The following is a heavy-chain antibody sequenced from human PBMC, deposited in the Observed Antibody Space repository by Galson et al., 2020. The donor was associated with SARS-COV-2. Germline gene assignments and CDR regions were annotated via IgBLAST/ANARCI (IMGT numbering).Heavy chain of an antibody. J-gene: IGHJ3*02. V-gene: IGHV3-30*04. CDR1: GFTFSSYA. Sequence: GESLKISCAASGFTFSSYAMHWVRQAPGKGLEWVAVISYDGSNKYYADSVKGRFTISRDNSKNTLYLQMNSLRAEDTAVYYCARDPEGRRGYSYGNNDAFDIWGQGTMVTVSS. CDR2: ISYDGSNK. D-gene: IGHD5-18*01. CDR3: ARDPEGRRGYSYGNNDAFDI.